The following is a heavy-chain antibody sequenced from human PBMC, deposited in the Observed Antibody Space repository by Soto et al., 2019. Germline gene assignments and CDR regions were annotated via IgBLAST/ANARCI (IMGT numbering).Heavy chain of an antibody. CDR2: IYYSGNT. CDR3: ARGIGYCSSINCYSSRGLRFDS. Sequence: SETLSLTCSVSGASISSDYWGWIRQPPGKGLEWIGHIYYSGNTKYNPALKSRVTISVDTSRNQVSLKLTSVTAADTAVYYCARGIGYCSSINCYSSRGLRFDSWGQGTLVPVSS. D-gene: IGHD2-2*01. V-gene: IGHV4-59*01. CDR1: GASISSDY. J-gene: IGHJ4*02.